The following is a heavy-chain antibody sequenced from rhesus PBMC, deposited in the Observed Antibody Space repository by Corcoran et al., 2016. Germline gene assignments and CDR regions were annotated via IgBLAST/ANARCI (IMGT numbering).Heavy chain of an antibody. CDR3: ARRRVGATFDY. Sequence: QVQLQQWGEGLVKPSETLSLTCAVYGGSISSHYWSWIRQPPGKGLEWIGRIPIVGTTNYNPSLKSRVTNSIDTSKNQFSLKLSPVTAADTAVYYCARRRVGATFDYWGQGVLVTVSS. V-gene: IGHV4-173*01. CDR1: GGSISSHY. D-gene: IGHD1-44*02. CDR2: IPIVGTT. J-gene: IGHJ4*01.